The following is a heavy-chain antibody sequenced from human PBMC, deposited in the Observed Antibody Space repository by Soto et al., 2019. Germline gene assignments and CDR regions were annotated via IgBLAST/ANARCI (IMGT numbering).Heavy chain of an antibody. CDR1: GGSISSYY. CDR2: IYYSGST. V-gene: IGHV4-59*01. Sequence: SETPSLTCTVSGGSISSYYLSWIRQPPGKGLEWIGYIYYSGSTNYNPSLKSRVTISVDTSKNQFSLKLSSVTAADTAVYYCARAPKGEYSSSLIDYWGQGTLVTVSS. D-gene: IGHD6-6*01. J-gene: IGHJ4*02. CDR3: ARAPKGEYSSSLIDY.